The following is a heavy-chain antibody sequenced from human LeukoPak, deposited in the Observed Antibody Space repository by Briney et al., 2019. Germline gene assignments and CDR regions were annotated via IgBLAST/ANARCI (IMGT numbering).Heavy chain of an antibody. CDR2: IYYSGST. D-gene: IGHD6-13*01. CDR3: ASSYSSSWFDS. J-gene: IGHJ5*01. V-gene: IGHV4-59*01. CDR1: GGSISSDY. Sequence: SETLSLTCTVSGGSISSDYWSWCRRPPGEGVEWRGCIYYSGSTNYHPSLKCRVPISVDTSKNQLSLKLSPVTAAATAVYYCASSYSSSWFDSWGPGTLVTASS.